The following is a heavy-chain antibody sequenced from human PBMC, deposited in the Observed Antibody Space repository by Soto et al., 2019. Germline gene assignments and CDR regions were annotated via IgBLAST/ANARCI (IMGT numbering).Heavy chain of an antibody. Sequence: GGSLRLSCAASGFTFSNAWMSWVRQAPGKGLEWVGRIKSKTDGGTTGYAAPVKGRFTISRDDSKNTLYLQMNSLKTEDTAVYYCTTDQEWFYDSSGYPTYFDYWGQGTLVTVYS. CDR1: GFTFSNAW. CDR3: TTDQEWFYDSSGYPTYFDY. D-gene: IGHD3-22*01. J-gene: IGHJ4*02. CDR2: IKSKTDGGTT. V-gene: IGHV3-15*01.